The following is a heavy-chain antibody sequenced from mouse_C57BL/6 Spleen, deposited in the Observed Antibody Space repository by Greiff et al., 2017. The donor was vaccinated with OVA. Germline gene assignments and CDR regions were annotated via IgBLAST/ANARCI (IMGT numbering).Heavy chain of an antibody. J-gene: IGHJ2*01. CDR1: GYTFTDYY. CDR2: INPNNGGT. CDR3: AINYSGSSLDY. Sequence: EVQLQQSGPELVKPGASVKISCKASGYTFTDYYMNWVKQSHGKSLEWIGDINPNNGGTSYNQKFKGKATLTVDKSSSTAYMELRSLTSEDSEVYDCAINYSGSSLDYWGQGTTLTVSS. D-gene: IGHD1-1*01. V-gene: IGHV1-26*01.